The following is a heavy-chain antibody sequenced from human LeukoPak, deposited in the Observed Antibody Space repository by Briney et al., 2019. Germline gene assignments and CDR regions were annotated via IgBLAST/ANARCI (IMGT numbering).Heavy chain of an antibody. CDR1: GGSISSHY. V-gene: IGHV4-59*11. J-gene: IGHJ2*01. D-gene: IGHD3-10*01. Sequence: NPSETLSLTCTVSGGSISSHYWSWIRQPPGKGLEWIGYIYYSGSTNYNPSLKSRVTMSVDTSKNLFSLKLTSVTAADTAVYYCARGYYSYDLWGRGTLVTVSS. CDR2: IYYSGST. CDR3: ARGYYSYDL.